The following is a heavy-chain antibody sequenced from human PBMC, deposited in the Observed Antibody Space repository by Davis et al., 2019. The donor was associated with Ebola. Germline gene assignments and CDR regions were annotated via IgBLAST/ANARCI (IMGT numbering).Heavy chain of an antibody. J-gene: IGHJ4*02. CDR2: ISYDGSNK. V-gene: IGHV3-30-3*01. D-gene: IGHD6-6*01. CDR3: ARDMSIAAGLVRGPFDY. Sequence: GESLKISCAASGFTFSSYAMHWVRQAPGKGLEWVAVISYDGSNKYYADSVKGRFTISRDNSKNTLYLQMNSLRAEDTAVYYCARDMSIAAGLVRGPFDYWGQGTLVTVSS. CDR1: GFTFSSYA.